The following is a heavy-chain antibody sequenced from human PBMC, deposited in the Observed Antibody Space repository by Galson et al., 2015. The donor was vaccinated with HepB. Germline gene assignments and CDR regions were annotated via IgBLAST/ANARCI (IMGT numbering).Heavy chain of an antibody. J-gene: IGHJ4*02. V-gene: IGHV3-7*03. Sequence: SLRLSCAPSGFTFSRYWMSWVRQAPGKGLEWVANIKQDGSEKYHVDSVKGRFTISRDNVKNSLYLQMNSLRAEDTAVYYCARAYYGSGNYADYWGQGTLVTVSS. CDR2: IKQDGSEK. D-gene: IGHD3-10*01. CDR1: GFTFSRYW. CDR3: ARAYYGSGNYADY.